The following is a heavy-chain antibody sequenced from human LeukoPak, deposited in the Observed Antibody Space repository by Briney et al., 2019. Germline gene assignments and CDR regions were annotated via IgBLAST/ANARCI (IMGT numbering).Heavy chain of an antibody. CDR3: ARDYGDYSKGGYFDY. CDR2: IYSGGST. Sequence: GGSLRLSCAVSGFTVSSSHMTWVRQAPGKGLECVSLIYSGGSTYYSDSVKGRFTISRDNSKNTLYLLMNSLRAEDTAVYYCARDYGDYSKGGYFDYWGQGTLVTVSS. D-gene: IGHD4-17*01. J-gene: IGHJ4*02. CDR1: GFTVSSSH. V-gene: IGHV3-66*01.